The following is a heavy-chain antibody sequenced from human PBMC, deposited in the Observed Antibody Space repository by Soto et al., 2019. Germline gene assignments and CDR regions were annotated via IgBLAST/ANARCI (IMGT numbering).Heavy chain of an antibody. CDR1: GYTFTTHY. D-gene: IGHD3-10*01. J-gene: IGHJ4*02. Sequence: QVQLVQSGTEVKKPGASVKVSCKASGYTFTTHYMHWVRQAPGQGLEWMGIINPSGGRTTYALKFQGRFTMTSDTSTNTLYVELTSLRSADTAIYFCARAGENYGSGTFSPPLRYYFNSWGQGTLVTVSS. V-gene: IGHV1-46*01. CDR3: ARAGENYGSGTFSPPLRYYFNS. CDR2: INPSGGRT.